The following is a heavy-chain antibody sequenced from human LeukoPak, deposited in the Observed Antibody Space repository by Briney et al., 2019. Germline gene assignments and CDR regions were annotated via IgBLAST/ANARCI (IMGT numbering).Heavy chain of an antibody. CDR1: GGSFSGYY. J-gene: IGHJ4*02. Sequence: SETLSLTCAVHGGSFSGYYWSWIRQPPGKGLEWIGEINHSRSTNYNPSLKSRVTISVDTSKNQLSLKLSSVTAADTAVYYCARGRGQATRAKYSSSWYVDYWGQGTLVTVSS. CDR2: INHSRST. CDR3: ARGRGQATRAKYSSSWYVDY. V-gene: IGHV4-34*01. D-gene: IGHD6-13*01.